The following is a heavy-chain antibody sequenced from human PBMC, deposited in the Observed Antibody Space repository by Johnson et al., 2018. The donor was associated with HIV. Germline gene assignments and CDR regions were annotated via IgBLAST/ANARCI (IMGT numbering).Heavy chain of an antibody. CDR1: AFTFSSYA. V-gene: IGHV3-30-3*01. Sequence: QMLLVESGGGVVQPGRSLRLSCVGSAFTFSSYAMHWVRQAPGKGLEWVAVISFDESNYYYADSVKGRFTISRDNSKNTLYLQMNSLRAEDTAVYYCASSSDYDSSGLYAFDIWGQGTMVTVSS. CDR3: ASSSDYDSSGLYAFDI. J-gene: IGHJ3*02. CDR2: ISFDESNY. D-gene: IGHD3-22*01.